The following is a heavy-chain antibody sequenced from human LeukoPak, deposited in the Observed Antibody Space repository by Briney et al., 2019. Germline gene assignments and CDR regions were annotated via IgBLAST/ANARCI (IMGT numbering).Heavy chain of an antibody. Sequence: SETLSLTCTVSGGSISSSSYYWGWLRQPPGKGLEWIGSIYYSGSTYYNPSLKSRVTISVDTSKNQFSLKLSSVTAADTAVYYCARHMYSSSSHDLDYWGQGTLVTVSS. CDR1: GGSISSSSYY. V-gene: IGHV4-39*01. J-gene: IGHJ4*02. CDR3: ARHMYSSSSHDLDY. CDR2: IYYSGST. D-gene: IGHD6-13*01.